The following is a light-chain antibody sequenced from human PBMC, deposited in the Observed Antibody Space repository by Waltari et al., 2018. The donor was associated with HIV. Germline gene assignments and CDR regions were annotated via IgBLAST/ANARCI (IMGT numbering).Light chain of an antibody. CDR2: EAS. V-gene: IGLV2-23*01. CDR1: SSGVGSYNL. CDR3: CSHAGSDTWV. J-gene: IGLJ3*02. Sequence: QSALTQPASVSGSPGQSITISCTGTSSGVGSYNLVSWYRQNPGPAPTVIIDEASKRPSGVSNRFSGSKSGNTASLTISGLQAEDEAYYYCCSHAGSDTWVFGGGTKLTVL.